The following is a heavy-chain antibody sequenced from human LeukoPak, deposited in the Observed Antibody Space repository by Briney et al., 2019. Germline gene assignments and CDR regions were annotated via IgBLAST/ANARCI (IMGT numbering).Heavy chain of an antibody. CDR3: ARDYYGSGSYYTVGY. Sequence: PWASVKVSCKASGYTFTGYYMHWVRQAPGQGLEWMGWINPNSGGTNYAQKFQGRVTMTRDTSISTAYMELSRLRSDDTAVYYCARDYYGSGSYYTVGYWGQGTLVTVSS. V-gene: IGHV1-2*02. CDR1: GYTFTGYY. CDR2: INPNSGGT. D-gene: IGHD3-10*01. J-gene: IGHJ4*02.